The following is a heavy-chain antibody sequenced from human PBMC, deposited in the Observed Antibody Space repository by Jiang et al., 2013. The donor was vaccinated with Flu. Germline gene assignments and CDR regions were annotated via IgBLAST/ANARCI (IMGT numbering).Heavy chain of an antibody. Sequence: LKPSETLSLTCAVYGASFSDYYWSWIRQPPGKGLEWIGEIHHSGSTNYNPSLKSRVTISVDTSKNQFFLKLSSVTAADTAVYYCAGTHPRWIDAFDIWGQGTMVTVSS. CDR2: IHHSGST. D-gene: IGHD1-1*01. J-gene: IGHJ3*02. V-gene: IGHV4-34*01. CDR3: AGTHPRWIDAFDI. CDR1: GASFSDYY.